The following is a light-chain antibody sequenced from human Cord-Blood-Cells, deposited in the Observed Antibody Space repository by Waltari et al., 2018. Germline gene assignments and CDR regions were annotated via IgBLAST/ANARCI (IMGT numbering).Light chain of an antibody. J-gene: IGLJ3*02. CDR1: SSDVGGYNL. CDR2: EGS. CDR3: CSYAGSSTWV. Sequence: QSALTQPASVSGSPGQSITISCTGTSSDVGGYNLVSWYQQHPGKAPKLMICEGSKRPSGVSKLFSGSKSGNTASLTISGLQAEDEADYYCCSYAGSSTWVFGGGTKLTVL. V-gene: IGLV2-23*01.